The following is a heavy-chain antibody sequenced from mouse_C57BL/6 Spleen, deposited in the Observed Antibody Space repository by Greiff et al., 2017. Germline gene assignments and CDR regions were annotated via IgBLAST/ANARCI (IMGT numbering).Heavy chain of an antibody. Sequence: VQLQQPGAELVKPGASVKMSCKASGYTFTSYWITWVKHRPGQGLEWIGDIYPGSGSTNYNEKFKSKATLTVDTSSSTAYMQLSSLTSEDSAVYYCARGVTTVVAYYAMDYWGQGPSVTVSS. J-gene: IGHJ4*01. CDR1: GYTFTSYW. CDR2: IYPGSGST. CDR3: ARGVTTVVAYYAMDY. D-gene: IGHD1-1*01. V-gene: IGHV1-55*01.